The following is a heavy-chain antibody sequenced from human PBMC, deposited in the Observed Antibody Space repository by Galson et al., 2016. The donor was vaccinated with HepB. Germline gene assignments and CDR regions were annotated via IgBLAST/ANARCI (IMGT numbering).Heavy chain of an antibody. CDR1: GYKSTNYW. Sequence: QSGAEVKKAGESLKISCKGFGYKSTNYWIAWVRQMPGKGLEWMGIIYPDDSDTKYSPAFQGQVTISADKSINTAFLHWRNLKASDTAKYFCARSQSSSWYLQWVYWGQGTLVTVYS. CDR3: ARSQSSSWYLQWVY. J-gene: IGHJ4*02. D-gene: IGHD6-13*01. V-gene: IGHV5-51*01. CDR2: IYPDDSDT.